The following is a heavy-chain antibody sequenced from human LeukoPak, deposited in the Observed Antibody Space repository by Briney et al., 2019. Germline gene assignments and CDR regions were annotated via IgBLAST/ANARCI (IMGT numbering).Heavy chain of an antibody. D-gene: IGHD3-10*01. J-gene: IGHJ5*02. CDR2: IYSGGST. V-gene: IGHV3-53*01. Sequence: GGSLRLSCAASGFTVSSNYMSWVRQAPGRGLEWVSVIYSGGSTYYADSVKGRFTISRDNSKNALYLQVNSLRAEDTAVYYCAKGGSMVRGHLDLWGQGTLVTVSS. CDR3: AKGGSMVRGHLDL. CDR1: GFTVSSNY.